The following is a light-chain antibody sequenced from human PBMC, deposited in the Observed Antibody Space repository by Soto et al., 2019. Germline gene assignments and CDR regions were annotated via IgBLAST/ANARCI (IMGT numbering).Light chain of an antibody. V-gene: IGKV3-20*01. J-gene: IGKJ1*01. CDR2: GAS. Sequence: EILLARSPGTRSLPPGESATLSCGPSQSVSSSFLAWHQQKAGQAPRLLIYGASRRATGIPDRFSGSGSGTDFTLTISRLEPEDFAVYYCQQYVSSPWAFGQGTKVDIK. CDR1: QSVSSSF. CDR3: QQYVSSPWA.